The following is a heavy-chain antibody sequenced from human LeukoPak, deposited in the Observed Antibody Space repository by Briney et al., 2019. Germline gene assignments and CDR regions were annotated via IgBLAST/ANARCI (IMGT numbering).Heavy chain of an antibody. CDR3: ARGQDSSGYYLDY. J-gene: IGHJ4*02. D-gene: IGHD3-22*01. V-gene: IGHV4-59*01. CDR2: IYYSGST. CDR1: GGSISSYY. Sequence: PSETLSLTCTVSGGSISSYYWSWIRQPPGKGLEWIGYIYYSGSTNYNPSLKSRVTISVGTSKNQFSLKLSSVTAAVTAVYYCARGQDSSGYYLDYWGQGTLVTVSS.